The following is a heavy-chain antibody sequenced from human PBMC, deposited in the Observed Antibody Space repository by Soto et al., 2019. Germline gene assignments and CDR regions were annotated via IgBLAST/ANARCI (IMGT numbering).Heavy chain of an antibody. CDR2: INAGNGNT. CDR1: GYTFTSYA. V-gene: IGHV1-3*01. D-gene: IGHD6-13*01. CDR3: ARGLPAAGTFYFYYYYYGMDV. Sequence: ASVKVSCKASGYTFTSYAMHWVRQAPGQRLEWMGWINAGNGNTKYSQKFQGRVTITRDTSASTAYMELSSLRSEDTAVYYCARGLPAAGTFYFYYYYYGMDVWGQGTTVTVSS. J-gene: IGHJ6*02.